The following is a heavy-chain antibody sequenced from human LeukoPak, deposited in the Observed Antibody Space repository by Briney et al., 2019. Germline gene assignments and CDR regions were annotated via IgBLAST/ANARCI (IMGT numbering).Heavy chain of an antibody. CDR3: ARHRARCSSGWYFDY. V-gene: IGHV4-39*01. D-gene: IGHD6-19*01. Sequence: SETLSLTCNVSGGSISSSPYYWGWIRQPPGKVLEWIGSIYYTGSTYYNPSLHSRVTISVDTSKNQFTLKLSSVTAADTAVYYCARHRARCSSGWYFDYWGQGTLVTVSS. CDR1: GGSISSSPYY. J-gene: IGHJ4*02. CDR2: IYYTGST.